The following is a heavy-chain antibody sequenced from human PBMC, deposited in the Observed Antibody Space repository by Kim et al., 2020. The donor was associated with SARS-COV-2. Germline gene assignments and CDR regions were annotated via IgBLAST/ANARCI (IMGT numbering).Heavy chain of an antibody. J-gene: IGHJ6*01. CDR1: GFTFSNC. V-gene: IGHV3-66*01. Sequence: GGSLRLSCAASGFTFSNCMIWFRQAPGKGLVWFLAIYSDDSAFYSDAVKDRCTVSRYNANYTLSLQMNILSAEDTAVYDCSREQVYG. CDR2: IYSDDSA. CDR3: SREQVYG.